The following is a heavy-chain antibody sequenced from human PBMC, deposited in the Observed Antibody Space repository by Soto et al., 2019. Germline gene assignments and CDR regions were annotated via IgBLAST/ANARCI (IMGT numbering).Heavy chain of an antibody. V-gene: IGHV1-18*01. J-gene: IGHJ5*02. CDR2: ISAYNGNT. CDR1: GYTFTSYG. Sequence: ASVKVSCKASGYTFTSYGISWVRQAPGQGLEWMGWISAYNGNTNYAQKLQGRVTMTTDTSTSTAYMELRSLRSDDTAVYYCAKYVYDTGWELPFDPWGQGTLVTVPS. CDR3: AKYVYDTGWELPFDP. D-gene: IGHD6-19*01.